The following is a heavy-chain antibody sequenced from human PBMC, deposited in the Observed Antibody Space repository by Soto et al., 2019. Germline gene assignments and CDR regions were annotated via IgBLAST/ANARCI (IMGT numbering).Heavy chain of an antibody. V-gene: IGHV1-18*01. CDR2: ISAYNGNT. CDR3: ARVEYCSSTSCSRDNWFDP. Sequence: ASVKVSCKASGYTFTSYGISWVRQAPGQGLEWMGWISAYNGNTNYAQKLQGRVTMTTDTSTSTAYMELRSLRSDDTAVYYSARVEYCSSTSCSRDNWFDPWGQGTLVTVSS. J-gene: IGHJ5*02. D-gene: IGHD2-2*01. CDR1: GYTFTSYG.